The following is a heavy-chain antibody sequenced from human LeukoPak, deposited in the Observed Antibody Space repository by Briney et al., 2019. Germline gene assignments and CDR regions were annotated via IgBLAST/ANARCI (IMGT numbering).Heavy chain of an antibody. J-gene: IGHJ6*02. CDR2: ISSSSSTI. V-gene: IGHV3-48*02. CDR3: ARVDYYYYGMDV. Sequence: GGSLRLSCAASGFTFSSYSMNWGRQAPGKGLEWVSYISSSSSTIFYADSVKGRFTISRDNAKNSLYLQMNSLRDEDTAVYSCARVDYYYYGMDVWGQGTTVTVSS. D-gene: IGHD2-2*03. CDR1: GFTFSSYS.